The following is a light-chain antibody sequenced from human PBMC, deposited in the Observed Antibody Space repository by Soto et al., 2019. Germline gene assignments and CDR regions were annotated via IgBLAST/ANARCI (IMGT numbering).Light chain of an antibody. V-gene: IGLV2-14*03. CDR1: SSDVGGYNY. J-gene: IGLJ2*01. CDR3: SSYTSSLTLVV. Sequence: QSALTQPASVSESPEQSITIPCTGTSSDVGGYNYVSWYQHHPGKAPKLLIYDVSNRPSGVSNRFSGSKSGNTASLTISGLQAEDEANYYCSSYTSSLTLVVFGGGTKLTVL. CDR2: DVS.